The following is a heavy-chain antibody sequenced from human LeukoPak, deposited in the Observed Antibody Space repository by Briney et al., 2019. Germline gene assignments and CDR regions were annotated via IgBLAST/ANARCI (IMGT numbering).Heavy chain of an antibody. Sequence: GGSLRLSCAASGFTFSNYAMSWVRQAPGQGLEWVSAVSGSGGSTYYADSVKGRFTISRDNSKNTLYLQMNSLKTEDTAVYYCTTGKYYYDSSGYYYWGQGTLVTVSS. CDR1: GFTFSNYA. V-gene: IGHV3-23*01. D-gene: IGHD3-22*01. CDR2: VSGSGGST. CDR3: TTGKYYYDSSGYYY. J-gene: IGHJ4*02.